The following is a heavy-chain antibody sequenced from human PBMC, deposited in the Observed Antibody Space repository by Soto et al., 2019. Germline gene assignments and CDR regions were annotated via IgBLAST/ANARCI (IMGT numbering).Heavy chain of an antibody. CDR2: IYYSGST. CDR1: GGSISSSSYY. J-gene: IGHJ5*02. D-gene: IGHD4-17*01. Sequence: QLQLQESGPGLVKPSETLSLTCTVSGGSISSSSYYWGWIRQPPGRGLEWIGSIYYSGSTFYNPSLKSRVTISADTSKNQFSLKLSSVTAADTAVYYCARHYGDYVDQGPLYNWFDPWGQGTLVTVSS. V-gene: IGHV4-39*01. CDR3: ARHYGDYVDQGPLYNWFDP.